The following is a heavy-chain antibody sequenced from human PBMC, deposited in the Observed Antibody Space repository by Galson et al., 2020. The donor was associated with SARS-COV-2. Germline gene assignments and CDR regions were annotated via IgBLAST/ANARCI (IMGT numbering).Heavy chain of an antibody. CDR2: IHYSGST. V-gene: IGHV4-59*01. J-gene: IGHJ6*02. CDR3: ARGHHALEV. CDR1: GASISDYY. Sequence: ETSETLSLTCTVSGASISDYYWSWIRQSPGKGLEWIAYIHYSGSTNNNPSLKSRLTISVDASKNQFSLKLTSLTTADTAVYYCARGHHALEVWGQGTTVTVSS.